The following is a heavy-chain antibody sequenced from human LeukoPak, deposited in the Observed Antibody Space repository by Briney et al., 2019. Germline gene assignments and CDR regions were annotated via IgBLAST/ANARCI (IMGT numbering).Heavy chain of an antibody. CDR2: IYHSGST. V-gene: IGHV4-59*12. CDR1: GGSISSYY. D-gene: IGHD1-14*01. J-gene: IGHJ4*02. Sequence: SETLSLTCTVSGGSISSYYWSWIRQPPGKGLEWIGYIYHSGSTYYNPSLKSRVTKSVDRSKNQFSLKLSSVTAADTAVYYCARAGGGVPTEAASYYFDYWGQGTLVTVSS. CDR3: ARAGGGVPTEAASYYFDY.